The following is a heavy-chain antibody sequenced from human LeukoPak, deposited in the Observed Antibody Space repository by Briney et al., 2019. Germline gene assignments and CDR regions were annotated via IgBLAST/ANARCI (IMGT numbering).Heavy chain of an antibody. V-gene: IGHV4-34*01. D-gene: IGHD5-18*01. J-gene: IGHJ4*02. CDR2: TNRSGST. CDR3: ARPPGYSYGYYNY. CDR1: GGSFSGYS. Sequence: SETLSLTCAVYGGSFSGYSWTWIRQPPGKGLEWIGETNRSGSTNYNPSLKSRVTISVDTSKNQFSLRLSSVTAADTAVYYCARPPGYSYGYYNYWGQGTLVTVSS.